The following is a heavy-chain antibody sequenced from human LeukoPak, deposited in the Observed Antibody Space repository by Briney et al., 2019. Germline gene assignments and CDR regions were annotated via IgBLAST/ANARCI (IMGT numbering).Heavy chain of an antibody. CDR3: ARDGGYDSSGYYYRYLDY. J-gene: IGHJ4*02. CDR1: GGSISSYY. CDR2: IYYSGST. D-gene: IGHD3-22*01. V-gene: IGHV4-59*01. Sequence: PSETLSLTCTVSGGSISSYYWSWIRQPPGKGLEWIGYIYYSGSTNYNPSLKSRVTISVDTSKNQFSLKLSSVTAADTAVYYCARDGGYDSSGYYYRYLDYWGQGTLVTVSS.